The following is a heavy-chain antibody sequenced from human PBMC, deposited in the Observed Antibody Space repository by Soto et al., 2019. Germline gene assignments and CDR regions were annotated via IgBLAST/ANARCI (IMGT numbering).Heavy chain of an antibody. D-gene: IGHD3-22*01. CDR3: AKAPYYYDRSGYHYGMDV. CDR2: ISSDGSNK. V-gene: IGHV3-30*18. CDR1: GFTFSSYG. Sequence: GGSLRLSCAGSGFTFSSYGMHWVRQAPGKGLEWVAMISSDGSNKYYADSVQGRFAISRDNSKNTLYLQMNSLRSEDTAVHYCAKAPYYYDRSGYHYGMDVWGQGTTVTVSS. J-gene: IGHJ6*02.